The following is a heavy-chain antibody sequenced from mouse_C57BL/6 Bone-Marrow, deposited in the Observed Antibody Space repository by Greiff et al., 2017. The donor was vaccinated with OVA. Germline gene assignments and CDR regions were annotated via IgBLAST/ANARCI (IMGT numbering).Heavy chain of an antibody. CDR1: GFTFSSYA. V-gene: IGHV5-9-1*02. CDR3: TRDGVYYSNYLFAY. CDR2: ISSGGDYI. Sequence: EVKLMESGEGLVKPGGSLKLSCAASGFTFSSYAMSWVRQTPEKRLEWVAYISSGGDYIYYADTVKGRFTISRDNARNTLYLQMRRPKSEDTAMYYCTRDGVYYSNYLFAYWGQGTLVTVSA. J-gene: IGHJ3*01. D-gene: IGHD2-5*01.